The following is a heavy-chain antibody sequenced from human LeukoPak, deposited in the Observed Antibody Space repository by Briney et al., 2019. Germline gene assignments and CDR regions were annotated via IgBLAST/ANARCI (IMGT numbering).Heavy chain of an antibody. CDR2: IYYSGST. CDR3: ARANVGYCSSTSCFTDTYYYYYGMDV. J-gene: IGHJ6*02. Sequence: SETLSLTCTVSGGSISSYYWSWIRQPPGKGLEWIVYIYYSGSTNYNPSLKSRVTISVDTSKNQFSLKLSSVTAADTAVYYCARANVGYCSSTSCFTDTYYYYYGMDVWGQGTTVTVSS. D-gene: IGHD2-2*01. CDR1: GGSISSYY. V-gene: IGHV4-59*01.